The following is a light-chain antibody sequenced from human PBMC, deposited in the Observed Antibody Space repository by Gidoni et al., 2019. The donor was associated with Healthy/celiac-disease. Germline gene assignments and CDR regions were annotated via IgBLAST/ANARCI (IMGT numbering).Light chain of an antibody. CDR1: SSDVGGYNY. CDR2: EVS. Sequence: QSALTQPASVSGSPGQSITISCTGTSSDVGGYNYVSWYQQHPGKAPKLMIYEVSNRPSGVSTRFSGSKSGNTASLTISGLQAEDEADYYCSSYTSSSTLKVFGGGTKLPVL. CDR3: SSYTSSSTLKV. V-gene: IGLV2-14*01. J-gene: IGLJ2*01.